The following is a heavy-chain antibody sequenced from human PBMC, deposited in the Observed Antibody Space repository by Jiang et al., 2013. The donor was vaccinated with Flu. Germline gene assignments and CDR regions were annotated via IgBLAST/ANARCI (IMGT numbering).Heavy chain of an antibody. CDR1: GYTFTNFW. Sequence: AEVKKPGESLKISCKATGYTFTNFWIGWVRQMPGKGLEWMGIIYPGDSDTRYSPSFQGQVTISADKSINTAYLQWSSLKASDTAMYYCGRHEIAAAGTVGFDYWGQGSLVTVSS. CDR3: GRHEIAAAGTVGFDY. D-gene: IGHD6-13*01. J-gene: IGHJ4*02. V-gene: IGHV5-51*01. CDR2: IYPGDSDT.